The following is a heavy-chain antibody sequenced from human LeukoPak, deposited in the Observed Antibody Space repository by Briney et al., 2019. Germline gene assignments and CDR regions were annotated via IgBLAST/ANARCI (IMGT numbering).Heavy chain of an antibody. Sequence: GGSLRLSCAASGFTFNDYTMAWVRQAPGKGLEWVSSISLSGSHIFYADSVRGRFTISRDNSKNTLYLQMNSLRAEDTAVYYCAKDLGYCSSTSCYRRPYFDYWGQGTLVTVSS. V-gene: IGHV3-23*01. CDR1: GFTFNDYT. CDR2: ISLSGSHI. J-gene: IGHJ4*02. D-gene: IGHD2-2*01. CDR3: AKDLGYCSSTSCYRRPYFDY.